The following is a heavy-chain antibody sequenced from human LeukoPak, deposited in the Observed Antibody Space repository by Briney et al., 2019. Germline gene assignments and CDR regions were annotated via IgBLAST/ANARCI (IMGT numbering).Heavy chain of an antibody. CDR3: ARGGYRTQYCSGGSCYSRPFGY. CDR1: GGSISSSSYY. J-gene: IGHJ4*02. Sequence: SETLSLTCTVSGGSISSSSYYWGWIRQPPGKGLEWIGSIYYSGSTNYNPSLKSRVTISVDTSKNQFSLKLSSVTAADTAVYYCARGGYRTQYCSGGSCYSRPFGYWGQGTLVTVSS. CDR2: IYYSGST. V-gene: IGHV4-39*07. D-gene: IGHD2-15*01.